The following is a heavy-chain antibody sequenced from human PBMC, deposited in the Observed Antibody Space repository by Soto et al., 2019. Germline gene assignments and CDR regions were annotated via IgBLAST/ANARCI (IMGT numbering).Heavy chain of an antibody. CDR1: GFSFGSYA. Sequence: GGSLRLSCAASGFSFGSYALSWVRQAPGKGLEWVPTISGSDGKTFYADSVKGRFSISRDTSQSTLYLQMNSLRADDTAMYYCARWSYLDYWGQGTRVTVSS. D-gene: IGHD3-3*01. J-gene: IGHJ4*02. V-gene: IGHV3-23*01. CDR2: ISGSDGKT. CDR3: ARWSYLDY.